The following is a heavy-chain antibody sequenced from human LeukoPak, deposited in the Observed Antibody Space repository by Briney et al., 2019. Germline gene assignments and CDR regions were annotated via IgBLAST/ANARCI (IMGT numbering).Heavy chain of an antibody. J-gene: IGHJ4*02. CDR3: AKDHYDYIGGTYRDFDY. CDR2: TSYDGTNQ. V-gene: IGHV3-30-3*01. Sequence: PGGSLRLSCAASGFSFSNFSMHWVRQAPGKGLEWVAVTSYDGTNQYYADSVKGRFTISRDNAKNTLYLQMNSLRAEDTAVYYCAKDHYDYIGGTYRDFDYWGQGTLVTVSS. D-gene: IGHD3-16*02. CDR1: GFSFSNFS.